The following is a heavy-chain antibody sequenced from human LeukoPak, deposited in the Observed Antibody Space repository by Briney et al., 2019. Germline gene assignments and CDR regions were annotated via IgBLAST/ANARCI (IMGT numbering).Heavy chain of an antibody. V-gene: IGHV1-69*13. Sequence: SVKVSCKASGGTFSSYAIRWVRQAPGQGLEWMGGIIPIFGTANYAQKFQGRVTITADESTSTAYMELSSLRSEDTAVYYCARERGVYCTNGVCYADAFDIWGQGTMVTVSS. D-gene: IGHD2-8*01. CDR3: ARERGVYCTNGVCYADAFDI. CDR2: IIPIFGTA. CDR1: GGTFSSYA. J-gene: IGHJ3*02.